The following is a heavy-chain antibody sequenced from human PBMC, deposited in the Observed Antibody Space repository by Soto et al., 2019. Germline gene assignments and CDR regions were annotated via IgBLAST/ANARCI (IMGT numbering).Heavy chain of an antibody. V-gene: IGHV1-2*02. CDR3: ARDESIAARSYYGMDV. D-gene: IGHD6-6*01. CDR1: GYTFTGYY. CDR2: INPNSGGT. Sequence: ASVKVSCKASGYTFTGYYMHWVRQAPGQGLEWMGWINPNSGGTNYAQKFQGRVTMTRDTSISTAYMELSRLRSDDTAVYYCARDESIAARSYYGMDVWGQGTTVTVS. J-gene: IGHJ6*02.